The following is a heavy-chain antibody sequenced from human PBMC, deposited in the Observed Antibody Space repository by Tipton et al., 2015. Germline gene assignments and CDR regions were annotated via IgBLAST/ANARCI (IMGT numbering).Heavy chain of an antibody. CDR3: ARQAVVTAMLDY. D-gene: IGHD2-21*02. CDR2: IHHGGST. V-gene: IGHV4-4*02. J-gene: IGHJ4*02. Sequence: TLSLTCSVSGDSISSSNWWSWVRQPPGKGLEWIGEIHHGGSTNYNPSLKSRVTMSVDTSKNQFSLHLSSVTAADTAVYYCARQAVVTAMLDYWGQGTLVTASS. CDR1: GDSISSSNW.